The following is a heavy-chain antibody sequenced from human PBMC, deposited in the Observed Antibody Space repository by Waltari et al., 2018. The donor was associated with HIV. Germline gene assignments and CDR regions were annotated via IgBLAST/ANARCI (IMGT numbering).Heavy chain of an antibody. CDR1: EFTFNNYA. CDR3: AKSYGDYLRRYFFDY. CDR2: IRGSGGTT. J-gene: IGHJ4*02. V-gene: IGHV3-23*01. Sequence: EALLLESGGDLVRPGGSLRLSCVASEFTFNNYALSWVRQAPGKGREWGSSIRGSGGTTYYADSGKGRFTVSRDNSKNTMYLQMNSLRAGDTAIYYCAKSYGDYLRRYFFDYWGQGTLVTVSS. D-gene: IGHD4-17*01.